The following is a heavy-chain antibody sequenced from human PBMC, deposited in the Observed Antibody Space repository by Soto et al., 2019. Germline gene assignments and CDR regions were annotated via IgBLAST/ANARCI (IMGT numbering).Heavy chain of an antibody. Sequence: SETLSLTCTVSGVSISSSSYYWGWIRQPPGKGLEWIGSIYYSGTTYYKPSLKSRVTISVDKSKNQFSLKLSSVTAVDTAMYYCARSRRGAYSSGWYSPSGYYNYGIDVWGQGTKVTVSS. CDR1: GVSISSSSYY. V-gene: IGHV4-39*01. J-gene: IGHJ6*02. D-gene: IGHD6-19*01. CDR2: IYYSGTT. CDR3: ARSRRGAYSSGWYSPSGYYNYGIDV.